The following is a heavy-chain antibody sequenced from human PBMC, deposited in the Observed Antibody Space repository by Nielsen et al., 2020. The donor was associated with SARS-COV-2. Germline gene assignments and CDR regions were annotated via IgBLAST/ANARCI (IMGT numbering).Heavy chain of an antibody. D-gene: IGHD3-10*01. CDR2: ISGSGGST. J-gene: IGHJ6*02. Sequence: GESLKISCAASGFTFSSYAMSWVRQAPGKGLEWVSAISGSGGSTYYADSVKGRFTISRDNSKNTLYLQMNSLRAEDTAVYYCAAYYASGSYSSGSSNYYYYGKDVWGQGTTVTVSS. V-gene: IGHV3-23*01. CDR1: GFTFSSYA. CDR3: AAYYASGSYSSGSSNYYYYGKDV.